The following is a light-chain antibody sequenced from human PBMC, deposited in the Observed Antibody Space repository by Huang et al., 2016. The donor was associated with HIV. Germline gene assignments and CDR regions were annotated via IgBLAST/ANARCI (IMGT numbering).Light chain of an antibody. CDR2: MAS. Sequence: DILLTQSPDSLAVSLGERVTLTCGSSRSLLFASNSKNFLAWYQQKPGQSPKLLMYMASVRESGVPERFTGSGSGTEFTLTIASLQAEDVAVYYCQQFYNMPYTFGRGTRLEI. CDR1: RSLLFASNSKNF. J-gene: IGKJ2*01. CDR3: QQFYNMPYT. V-gene: IGKV4-1*01.